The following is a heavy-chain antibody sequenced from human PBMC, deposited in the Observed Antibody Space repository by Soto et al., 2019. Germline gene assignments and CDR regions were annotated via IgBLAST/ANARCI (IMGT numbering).Heavy chain of an antibody. V-gene: IGHV1-18*01. CDR3: ARTRDSGSYYVFGDFDS. Sequence: ASVKVSCKASGYTFSNYGISWVRQAPGQGLEWMGWISTYNVNRNYAQKLQGRVTMTADTSTNAAYMELRSLRSDDTAVYCCARTRDSGSYYVFGDFDSWGQGTLVTVSS. CDR1: GYTFSNYG. CDR2: ISTYNVNR. J-gene: IGHJ4*02. D-gene: IGHD1-26*01.